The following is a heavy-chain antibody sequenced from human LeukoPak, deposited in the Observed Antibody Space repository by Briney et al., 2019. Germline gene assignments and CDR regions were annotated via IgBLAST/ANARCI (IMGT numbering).Heavy chain of an antibody. Sequence: QPGGSLTLSCQASGFTFYMYAMSWVRQAPGTGLEWVASMCGTASCTFYPDSVKGRFTIPRDNSKNVLYLRMNSLTAEDTAIYYCAKDRPNFHENSGHYYRRDGDSWGQGTLVTVSS. CDR2: MCGTASCT. V-gene: IGHV3-23*01. D-gene: IGHD3-22*01. J-gene: IGHJ5*01. CDR1: GFTFYMYA. CDR3: AKDRPNFHENSGHYYRRDGDS.